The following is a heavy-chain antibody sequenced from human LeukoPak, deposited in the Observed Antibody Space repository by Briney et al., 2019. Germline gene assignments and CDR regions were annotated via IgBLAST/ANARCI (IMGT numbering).Heavy chain of an antibody. J-gene: IGHJ5*02. Sequence: GASVKVSCKASGYTFTDYYIHWVRQAPGHGLEWMGCINPNSGGTNYAQKFEGWVTMTWDSSISTAYMELSRLRSDDTAVYYCARDISLESTSWFDPWGQGTLVTVSS. D-gene: IGHD3-3*02. V-gene: IGHV1-2*04. CDR2: INPNSGGT. CDR3: ARDISLESTSWFDP. CDR1: GYTFTDYY.